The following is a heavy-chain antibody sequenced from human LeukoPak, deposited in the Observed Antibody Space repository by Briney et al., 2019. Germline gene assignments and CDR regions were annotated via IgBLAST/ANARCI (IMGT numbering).Heavy chain of an antibody. CDR1: GFTFSSYS. J-gene: IGHJ4*02. CDR3: AKGAYYDL. CDR2: ISDNGGST. Sequence: PGGSLRLSCAASGFTFSSYSMSWVRQAPGKGLEWVSTISDNGGSTYYPDSVKGRFTISRDNSKNTLYLQMNSLRAEDTAVYYCAKGAYYDLWGQGTLVTVSS. D-gene: IGHD3-22*01. V-gene: IGHV3-23*01.